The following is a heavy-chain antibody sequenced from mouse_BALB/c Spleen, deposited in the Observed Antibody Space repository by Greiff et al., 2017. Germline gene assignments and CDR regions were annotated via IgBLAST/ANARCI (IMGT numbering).Heavy chain of an antibody. D-gene: IGHD1-1*01. V-gene: IGHV1-80*01. CDR2: IYPGDGDT. CDR3: ARDYGSSYDMDY. Sequence: QVQLQQSGAELVRPGSSVKISCKASGYAFSSYWMNWVKQRPGQGLEWIGQIYPGDGDTNYNGKFKGKATLTADKSSSTAYMQLSSLTSEDSAVYFCARDYGSSYDMDYWGQGTSVTVSS. CDR1: GYAFSSYW. J-gene: IGHJ4*01.